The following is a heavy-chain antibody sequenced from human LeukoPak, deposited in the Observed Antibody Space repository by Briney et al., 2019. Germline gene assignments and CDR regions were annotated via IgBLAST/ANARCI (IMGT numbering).Heavy chain of an antibody. CDR2: IYHSGST. Sequence: SQTLSLTCTVSGGSISSGGYYWSWIRQPPGKGLEWIGYIYHSGSTYFNPSLKSRVTISVDRSKNQFSLELSSVTAADTAVYYCARGATKLDYWGQGTLVTVSS. J-gene: IGHJ4*02. D-gene: IGHD5-24*01. CDR3: ARGATKLDY. V-gene: IGHV4-30-2*01. CDR1: GGSISSGGYY.